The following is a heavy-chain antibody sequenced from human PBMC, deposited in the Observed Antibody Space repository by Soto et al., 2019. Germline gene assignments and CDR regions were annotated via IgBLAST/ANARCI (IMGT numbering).Heavy chain of an antibody. Sequence: VASVKVSCKASGYTFTGYYMHWVRQAPGQGLEWMGWINPNSGGTNYAQKFQGWVTMTRDTSISTAYMELSRLRSDDTAVYYCARDRVETHSRDAFDIWGQGTMVTVSS. J-gene: IGHJ3*02. D-gene: IGHD2-15*01. CDR1: GYTFTGYY. CDR2: INPNSGGT. V-gene: IGHV1-2*04. CDR3: ARDRVETHSRDAFDI.